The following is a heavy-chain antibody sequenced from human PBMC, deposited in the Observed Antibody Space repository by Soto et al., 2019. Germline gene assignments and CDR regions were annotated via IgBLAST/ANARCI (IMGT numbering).Heavy chain of an antibody. CDR3: ARLVGIVVVPAAIIGAFDI. CDR1: GGSISSSSYY. D-gene: IGHD2-2*01. J-gene: IGHJ3*02. CDR2: IYYSGST. V-gene: IGHV4-39*01. Sequence: SETLSLTCTVSGGSISSSSYYWGWIRQPPGKGLEWIGSIYYSGSTYYNPSLKSRVTISVDTSKNQFSLKLSSVTAADTAVYYCARLVGIVVVPAAIIGAFDIWGQGTMVTVSS.